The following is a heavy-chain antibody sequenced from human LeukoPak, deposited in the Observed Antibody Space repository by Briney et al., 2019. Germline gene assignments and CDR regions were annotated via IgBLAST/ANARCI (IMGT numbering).Heavy chain of an antibody. D-gene: IGHD3-22*01. V-gene: IGHV4-4*07. J-gene: IGHJ4*02. Sequence: SETLSLTCTVSGASIRTYYWSWIRRPAGKGLEWIGRIYSSGSTNYNPSLNSRVTMSVDTSKNQFSLNLSSVTAADTAVYYCARVVVITYYFDYWGQGTLVTVSS. CDR3: ARVVVITYYFDY. CDR2: IYSSGST. CDR1: GASIRTYY.